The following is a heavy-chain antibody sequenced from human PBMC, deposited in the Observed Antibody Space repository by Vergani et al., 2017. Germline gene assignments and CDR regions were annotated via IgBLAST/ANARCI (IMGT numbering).Heavy chain of an antibody. CDR2: IYYSGST. CDR3: ARGRYYYGSGSV. Sequence: QVQLQESGPGLVKPSQTLSLTCTVSGGSISSGDYYWSWIRQPPGKGLEWIGYIYYSGSTYYNTSLKGLVTISVDTSKNQFSLKLSSVTAADTDVYYCARGRYYYGSGSVWGQGTLVTVSS. CDR1: GGSISSGDYY. D-gene: IGHD3-10*01. J-gene: IGHJ4*02. V-gene: IGHV4-30-4*01.